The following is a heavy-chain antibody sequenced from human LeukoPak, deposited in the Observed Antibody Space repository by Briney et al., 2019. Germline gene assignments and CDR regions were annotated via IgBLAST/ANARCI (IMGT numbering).Heavy chain of an antibody. D-gene: IGHD3-10*01. Sequence: GGSLRLSCGASGFTFSTHWMNWVRQAPGKGLEWVANIKQGGSETNYVGSVKGRFTVSRDDAKNSVYLQMDSLRAEDTAIYYCARGPHYGSRSDHLVYWGQGTLVTVSS. CDR2: IKQGGSET. V-gene: IGHV3-7*03. J-gene: IGHJ4*02. CDR1: GFTFSTHW. CDR3: ARGPHYGSRSDHLVY.